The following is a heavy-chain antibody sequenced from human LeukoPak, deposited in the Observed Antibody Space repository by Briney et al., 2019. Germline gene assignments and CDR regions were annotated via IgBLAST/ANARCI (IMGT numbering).Heavy chain of an antibody. Sequence: GGSLRLSCAASRFTFSSYAMSWVRQAPGKGLEWVSAISGSGGSTYYADSVKGRFTISRDNSKNTLYLQMNSLRAEDTAVYYCAKDRQNYYGSGSYYSNWFDPWGQGTLVTVSS. D-gene: IGHD3-10*01. J-gene: IGHJ5*02. V-gene: IGHV3-23*01. CDR2: ISGSGGST. CDR1: RFTFSSYA. CDR3: AKDRQNYYGSGSYYSNWFDP.